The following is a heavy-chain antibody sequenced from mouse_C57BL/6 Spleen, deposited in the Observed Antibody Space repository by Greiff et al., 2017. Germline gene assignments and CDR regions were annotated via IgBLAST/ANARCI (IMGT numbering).Heavy chain of an antibody. CDR3: AKGESKDYSNFAWFAY. CDR2: IDPSDSYT. V-gene: IGHV1-50*01. Sequence: QVQLQQSGAELVKPGASVKLSCKASGYTFTSYWMQWVKQRPGQGLEWIGEIDPSDSYTNYNQKFKGKATLTVDTSSSTAYMQLSSLASEDSAVXYCAKGESKDYSNFAWFAYWGQGTLVTVSA. J-gene: IGHJ3*01. CDR1: GYTFTSYW. D-gene: IGHD2-5*01.